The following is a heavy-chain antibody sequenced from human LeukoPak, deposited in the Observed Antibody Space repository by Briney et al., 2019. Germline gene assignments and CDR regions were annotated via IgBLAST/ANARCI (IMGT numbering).Heavy chain of an antibody. CDR2: INSDGSSI. D-gene: IGHD1-26*01. V-gene: IGHV3-74*01. J-gene: IGHJ4*02. CDR1: GFTFSTYW. CDR3: AKAGLIVGATPSFFDY. Sequence: HTGGSLRLSCVASGFTFSTYWMHWVRHAPGKGLVWVSRINSDGSSISYADSVKGRFTISRDNAKNTLYLQMNSLRAEDTAVYYCAKAGLIVGATPSFFDYWGQGTLVTVSS.